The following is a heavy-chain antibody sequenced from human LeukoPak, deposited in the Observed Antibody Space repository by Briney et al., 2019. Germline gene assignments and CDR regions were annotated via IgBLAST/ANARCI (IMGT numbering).Heavy chain of an antibody. CDR3: AVNLTRHTFDI. CDR1: GGSIGTYY. V-gene: IGHV4-59*08. D-gene: IGHD1-1*01. CDR2: IYYSGST. J-gene: IGHJ3*02. Sequence: PSETLSLTCTVSGGSIGTYYWSWIRQSPGKGLEWIGSIYYSGSTNYNPSLKSRVTISVDTSKNQFSLELSSVTAADTAVYYCAVNLTRHTFDIWGQGTMVTVSS.